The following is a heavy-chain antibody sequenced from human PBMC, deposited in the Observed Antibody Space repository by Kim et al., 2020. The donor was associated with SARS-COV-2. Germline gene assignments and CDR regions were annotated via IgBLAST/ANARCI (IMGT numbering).Heavy chain of an antibody. CDR2: ISYDGSNK. V-gene: IGHV3-30*18. J-gene: IGHJ2*01. CDR1: GFTFSSYG. CDR3: AKTRITMVRGVTQMGYFDL. Sequence: GGSLRLSCAASGFTFSSYGMHWVRQAPGKGLEWVAVISYDGSNKYYADSVKGRFTISRDNSKNTLYLQMNSLRAEDTAVYYCAKTRITMVRGVTQMGYFDLLGRGTLVTVSS. D-gene: IGHD3-10*01.